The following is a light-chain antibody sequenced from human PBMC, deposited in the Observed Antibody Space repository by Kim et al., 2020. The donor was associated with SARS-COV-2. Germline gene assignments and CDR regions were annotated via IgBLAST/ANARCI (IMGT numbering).Light chain of an antibody. CDR3: QAWDSSTVV. CDR1: KLGDKY. V-gene: IGLV3-1*01. CDR2: QNS. J-gene: IGLJ2*01. Sequence: SPEQTASITCSGDKLGDKYACWYQQKPGPSPVLVIYQNSKRPSGIPERFSGSNSGNTATLTISGTQAMDEADYYCQAWDSSTVVFGGGTQLTVL.